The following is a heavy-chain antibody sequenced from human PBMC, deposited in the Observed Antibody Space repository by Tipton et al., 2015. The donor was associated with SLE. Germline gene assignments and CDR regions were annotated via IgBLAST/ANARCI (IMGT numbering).Heavy chain of an antibody. J-gene: IGHJ6*02. CDR2: ISFDGGHK. D-gene: IGHD3-3*01. CDR3: ARVVSGDFWSDSYSGYYYYGLDV. CDR1: GFTFSSFA. V-gene: IGHV3-30*04. Sequence: SLRLSCAASGFTFSSFAMHWVRQAPGKGLEWVALISFDGGHKYYADSVKGRFTISRDNSQNTLYLQMNSLRAEDTAVYYCARVVSGDFWSDSYSGYYYYGLDVWGQGTTVTVSS.